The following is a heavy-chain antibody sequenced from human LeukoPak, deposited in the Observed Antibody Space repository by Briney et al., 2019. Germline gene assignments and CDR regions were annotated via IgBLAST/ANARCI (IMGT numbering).Heavy chain of an antibody. Sequence: SQTLSLTXTVSGGSISSGSYYWSWIRQPAGKGLEWIGRIYTSGSTNYNPSLKSRVTISVDTSKNQFSLKLSSVTAADTAVYYCARVCCTDSSGYYYGPDYWGQGTLVTVSS. J-gene: IGHJ4*02. D-gene: IGHD3-22*01. V-gene: IGHV4-61*02. CDR3: ARVCCTDSSGYYYGPDY. CDR2: IYTSGST. CDR1: GGSISSGSYY.